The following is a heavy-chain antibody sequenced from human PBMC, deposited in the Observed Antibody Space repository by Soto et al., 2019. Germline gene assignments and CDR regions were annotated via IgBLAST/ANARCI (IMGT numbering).Heavy chain of an antibody. D-gene: IGHD3-16*02. J-gene: IGHJ3*02. CDR3: AINGPVIGGSYRYDAFDI. Sequence: SETLSLTCTVSGGSISSGGYYWSWIRQHPGKGLEWIGYIYYSGSTYYNPSLKSRVTISVDTSKNQFSLKLSSVTAADTAVYYCAINGPVIGGSYRYDAFDIWGQGTMVTVSS. CDR2: IYYSGST. CDR1: GGSISSGGYY. V-gene: IGHV4-31*03.